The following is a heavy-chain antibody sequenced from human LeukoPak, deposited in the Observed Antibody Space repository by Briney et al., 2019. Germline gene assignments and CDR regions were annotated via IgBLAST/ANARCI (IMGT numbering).Heavy chain of an antibody. V-gene: IGHV4-30-2*01. J-gene: IGHJ3*02. CDR3: ARAGIAARRAGAFDI. D-gene: IGHD6-6*01. Sequence: SETLSLTCAVSGGSISSGGYSWSWLRQPPGKGLEWIGYIYHSGSTYYNPSLKSRVTISVDRSKNQFSLKLSSVTAADTAVYYCARAGIAARRAGAFDIWGQGTMVTVSS. CDR2: IYHSGST. CDR1: GGSISSGGYS.